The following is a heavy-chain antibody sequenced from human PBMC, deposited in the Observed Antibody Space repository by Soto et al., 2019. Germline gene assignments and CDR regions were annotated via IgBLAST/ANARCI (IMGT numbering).Heavy chain of an antibody. D-gene: IGHD2-21*02. V-gene: IGHV2-26*01. Sequence: SGPTLVNPTETLTLTCTVSGFSLSNARMGVSWIRQPPGKALEWLAHIFSNDEKSYSTSLKSRLTISKDTSKSQVVLTMTNMDPVDTATYYCARISGETAILLGSSNNGFDPWGQGTLVTVSS. CDR1: GFSLSNARMG. J-gene: IGHJ5*02. CDR2: IFSNDEK. CDR3: ARISGETAILLGSSNNGFDP.